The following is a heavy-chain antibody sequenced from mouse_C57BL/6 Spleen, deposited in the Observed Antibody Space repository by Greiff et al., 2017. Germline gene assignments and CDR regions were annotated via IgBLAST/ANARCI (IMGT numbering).Heavy chain of an antibody. Sequence: EVQLVESGGGLVKPGGSLKLSCAASGFTFSDYGMHWVRQAPEKGLEWVAYISSGSSTIYYADTVKGRFTISRDTATNTPFLQMTSLRSEDTAVYYCARAYYSNYWFAYWGQGTLVTVSA. CDR1: GFTFSDYG. CDR2: ISSGSSTI. D-gene: IGHD2-5*01. J-gene: IGHJ3*01. CDR3: ARAYYSNYWFAY. V-gene: IGHV5-17*01.